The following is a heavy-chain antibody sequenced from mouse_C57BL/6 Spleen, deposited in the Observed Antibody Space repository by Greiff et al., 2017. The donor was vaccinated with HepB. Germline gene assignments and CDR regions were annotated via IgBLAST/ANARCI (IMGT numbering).Heavy chain of an antibody. D-gene: IGHD2-2*01. CDR1: GYTFTNYW. CDR3: ARSYYGYDGSSWFAY. J-gene: IGHJ3*01. Sequence: QVQLKQSGAELVRPGTSVKMSCKASGYTFTNYWIGWAKQRPGHGLEWIGDIYPGGGYTNYNEKFKGKATLTADKSSSTAYMQFSSLTSEDSAIYYCARSYYGYDGSSWFAYWGQGTLVTVSA. V-gene: IGHV1-63*01. CDR2: IYPGGGYT.